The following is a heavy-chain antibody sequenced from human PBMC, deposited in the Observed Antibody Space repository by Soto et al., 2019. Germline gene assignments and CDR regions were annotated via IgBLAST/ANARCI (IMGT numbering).Heavy chain of an antibody. D-gene: IGHD5-18*01. J-gene: IGHJ6*02. V-gene: IGHV3-15*07. CDR1: GFTFSNAW. CDR2: IKSKTDGGTT. CDR3: TTDPLPTAMVTDYYYYYGMDV. Sequence: GGSLRLSCAASGFTFSNAWMNWVRQAPGKGLEWVGRIKSKTDGGTTDYAAPVKGRFTISRDDSKNTLYLQMNSLKTEDTAVYYCTTDPLPTAMVTDYYYYYGMDVWGQGTTVTVSS.